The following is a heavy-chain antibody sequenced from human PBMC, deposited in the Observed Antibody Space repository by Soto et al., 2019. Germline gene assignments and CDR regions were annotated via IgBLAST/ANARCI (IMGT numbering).Heavy chain of an antibody. CDR2: ILVDGRT. Sequence: GGSLRLSCAASGFICSSCVMSWVRQAPGKGLEWVSTILVDGRTFYVDSVKGRFTISRDNSKNTVYLQMNSLTAEDTALYYCAKATATGGGAFDICGQGTMVTVSS. J-gene: IGHJ3*02. CDR3: AKATATGGGAFDI. V-gene: IGHV3-23*01. D-gene: IGHD2-8*02. CDR1: GFICSSCV.